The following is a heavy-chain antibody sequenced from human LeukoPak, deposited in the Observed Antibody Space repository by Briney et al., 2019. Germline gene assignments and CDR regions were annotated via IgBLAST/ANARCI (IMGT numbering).Heavy chain of an antibody. CDR3: AKGLSGSGWYGDY. CDR1: GFTFSSYG. CDR2: ISYDGSNK. D-gene: IGHD6-19*01. J-gene: IGHJ4*02. V-gene: IGHV3-30*18. Sequence: GGSLRLSCAVSGFTFSSYGMHWVRQAPGQGLEWVAVISYDGSNKYYADSVKGRFTISRDNSKNTLYLQMNSLRAEDTAVYYCAKGLSGSGWYGDYWGQGTLVTVSS.